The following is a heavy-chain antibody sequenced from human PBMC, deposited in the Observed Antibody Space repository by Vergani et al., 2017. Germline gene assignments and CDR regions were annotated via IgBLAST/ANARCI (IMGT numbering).Heavy chain of an antibody. J-gene: IGHJ6*03. CDR1: GGSISSGGYY. CDR3: ARVPYYYYYMDV. V-gene: IGHV4-61*02. CDR2: IYTSGST. Sequence: QVQLQESGPGLVKPSQTLSLTCTVSGGSISSGGYYWSWIRQHPGKGLEWIGRIYTSGSTNYNPSLKSRVTISVDTSKNQVSLKLSSVTAADTAVYYCARVPYYYYYMDVWGKGTTVTVSS.